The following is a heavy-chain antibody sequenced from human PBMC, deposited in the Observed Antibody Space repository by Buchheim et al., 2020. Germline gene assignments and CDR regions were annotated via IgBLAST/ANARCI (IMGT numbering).Heavy chain of an antibody. Sequence: EVQLVESGGGLVQPGGSLRLSCAASGFTVSSNYMSWVRQAPGKGLEWVSVIYSGGSTYYADSVKGRFTISRDNSKTTLYLQMNSLRAEDTAVYYCARSPPRTIFGVVIYYFDYWGQGTL. CDR2: IYSGGST. CDR3: ARSPPRTIFGVVIYYFDY. J-gene: IGHJ4*02. V-gene: IGHV3-66*01. CDR1: GFTVSSNY. D-gene: IGHD3-3*01.